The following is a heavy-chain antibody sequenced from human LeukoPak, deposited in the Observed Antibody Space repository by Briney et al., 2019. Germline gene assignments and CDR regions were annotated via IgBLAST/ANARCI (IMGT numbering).Heavy chain of an antibody. J-gene: IGHJ5*02. CDR2: MSPDDGFT. D-gene: IGHD3-3*01. CDR1: ADTLSGDD. V-gene: IGHV1-8*01. Sequence: ASVKVSCKSSADTLSGDDVHWVRRAPGQGLEWLGWMSPDDGFTGYAQDFQGRLTMTTDTTINTVFMELSVLKSEDTAAYYCATESAITISGVVFHYFDPWGQGTLVTVSS. CDR3: ATESAITISGVVFHYFDP.